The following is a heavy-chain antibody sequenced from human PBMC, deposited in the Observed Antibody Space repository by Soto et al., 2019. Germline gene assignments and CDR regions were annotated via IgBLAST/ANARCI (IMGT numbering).Heavy chain of an antibody. CDR2: IWYDGSNK. D-gene: IGHD3-22*01. Sequence: GGSLRLSCAASGFTFSSYGMHWVRQAPGKGLEWVAVIWYDGSNKYYADSVKGRFTISRDNSKNTLYLQMNSLRAEDTAVYYCARSPAYYYDSSGYYLTTHDAFDIWGQGTMVTVSS. J-gene: IGHJ3*02. V-gene: IGHV3-33*01. CDR1: GFTFSSYG. CDR3: ARSPAYYYDSSGYYLTTHDAFDI.